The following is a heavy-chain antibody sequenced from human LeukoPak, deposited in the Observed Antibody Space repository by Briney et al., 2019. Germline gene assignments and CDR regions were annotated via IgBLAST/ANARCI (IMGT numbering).Heavy chain of an antibody. CDR2: IYAGGNT. Sequence: PSETLSLTCTVPGGSISSDYWSWIRQPPGQGLEWIGYIYAGGNTNYNPSLKSRVTISVDRTKNQFSLKLNSVTAADTAVYYCARNSWTYSLDYWGQGILVTVSS. D-gene: IGHD1-26*01. CDR3: ARNSWTYSLDY. V-gene: IGHV4-4*09. CDR1: GGSISSDY. J-gene: IGHJ4*02.